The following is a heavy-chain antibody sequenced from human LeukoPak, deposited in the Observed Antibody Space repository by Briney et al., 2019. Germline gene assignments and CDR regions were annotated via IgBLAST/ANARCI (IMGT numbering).Heavy chain of an antibody. J-gene: IGHJ4*02. CDR2: ISSSSSYI. CDR1: GFTFSSYS. CDR3: ARGSSGSYLADY. Sequence: GGSLRLSCAASGFTFSSYSMNWVRQAPGKGLEWVSPISSSSSYIYYADSVKGRFTISRDNAENSLYLEMNSLRDEDTAVYYCARGSSGSYLADYWGQGSLVTVSS. V-gene: IGHV3-21*01. D-gene: IGHD1-26*01.